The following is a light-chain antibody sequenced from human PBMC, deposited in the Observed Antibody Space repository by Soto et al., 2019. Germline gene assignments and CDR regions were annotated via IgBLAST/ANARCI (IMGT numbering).Light chain of an antibody. Sequence: QSALTQPASVSGSPGQSITISCTGTSSDVGGYNYLSWYQQHPGKAPRVMIYEVSNRPSGVSNRFSGSKSGNTASLTISGLQAEDEADYFCSSYTPSGTPVFGGGTTLTVL. V-gene: IGLV2-14*01. CDR2: EVS. CDR1: SSDVGGYNY. J-gene: IGLJ3*02. CDR3: SSYTPSGTPV.